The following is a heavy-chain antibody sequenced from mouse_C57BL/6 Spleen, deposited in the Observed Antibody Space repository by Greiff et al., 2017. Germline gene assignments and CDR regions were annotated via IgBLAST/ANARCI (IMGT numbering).Heavy chain of an antibody. J-gene: IGHJ3*01. CDR1: GYTFTSYG. V-gene: IGHV1-81*01. D-gene: IGHD2-4*01. CDR3: ASGGDYDWFAY. CDR2: IYPRSGNT. Sequence: QVQLQQSGAVLARPGASVKLSCKASGYTFTSYGISWVKQRTGQGLEWIGEIYPRSGNTYYNEKFKGKATLTADKSSSTAYMELRSLTSEDSAVYFCASGGDYDWFAYWGQGTLVTVSA.